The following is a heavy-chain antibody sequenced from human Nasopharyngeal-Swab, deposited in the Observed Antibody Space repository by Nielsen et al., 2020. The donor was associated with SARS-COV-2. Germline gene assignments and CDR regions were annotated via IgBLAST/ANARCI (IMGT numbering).Heavy chain of an antibody. J-gene: IGHJ6*03. D-gene: IGHD3-3*01. V-gene: IGHV1-8*01. CDR2: MNPNSGNT. CDR1: GCTFTSYD. Sequence: ASVQVSCKASGCTFTSYDINCVRQATGQGLEWMGWMNPNSGNTGYAQKFQGRVTMTRNTSISTAYMELSSLRSEETAVYYCARLSNYDFWSGYYAYMDVWGKGTTVTVSS. CDR3: ARLSNYDFWSGYYAYMDV.